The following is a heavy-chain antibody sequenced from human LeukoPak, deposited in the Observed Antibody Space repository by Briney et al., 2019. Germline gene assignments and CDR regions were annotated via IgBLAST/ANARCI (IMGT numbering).Heavy chain of an antibody. V-gene: IGHV5-51*01. J-gene: IGHJ6*02. D-gene: IGHD3-3*01. Sequence: GESLKISCKGSGYTFNIFWIGWVRQMPGKGLEWMGIIYPGDHDTRYSPSFQGQVTISADKSISTAYLQWSSLKASDTAMYYCARWGLPIFGATDYYYYGMDVWGQGTTVTVSS. CDR1: GYTFNIFW. CDR3: ARWGLPIFGATDYYYYGMDV. CDR2: IYPGDHDT.